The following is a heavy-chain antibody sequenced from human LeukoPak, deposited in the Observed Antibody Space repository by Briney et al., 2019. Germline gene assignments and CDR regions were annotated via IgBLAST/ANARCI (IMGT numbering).Heavy chain of an antibody. CDR1: GGSISSYY. J-gene: IGHJ5*02. CDR2: IYISGNT. V-gene: IGHV4-4*09. CDR3: ARSKYARSGSGSYLGGWFDP. Sequence: SETLSLTCTVSGGSISSYYWSWVRQPPGKGLEWIGYIYISGNTNYNPSLKSRVTISVDTSKNQFSLKLSSVTAADTAVYYCARSKYARSGSGSYLGGWFDPWGQGTLVTVSS. D-gene: IGHD3-10*01.